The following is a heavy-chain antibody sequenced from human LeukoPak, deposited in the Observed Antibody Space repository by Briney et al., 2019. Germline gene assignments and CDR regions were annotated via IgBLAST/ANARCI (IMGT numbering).Heavy chain of an antibody. D-gene: IGHD3-22*01. CDR2: IYSGGST. J-gene: IGHJ4*02. V-gene: IGHV3-53*01. CDR3: AREDFSYYYDSSGYFSR. Sequence: PGGSLRLSCAASGFTVSSNYMSWVRQAPGKGLEWVSVIYSGGSTYYADSVKGRFTISRDNSKNTLYLQMNSLRAEDTAVYYCAREDFSYYYDSSGYFSRWGQGTLVTVSS. CDR1: GFTVSSNY.